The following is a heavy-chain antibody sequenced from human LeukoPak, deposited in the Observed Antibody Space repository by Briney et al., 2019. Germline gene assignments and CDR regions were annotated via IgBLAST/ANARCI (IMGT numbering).Heavy chain of an antibody. CDR3: ASLPRDGYSYNFDY. J-gene: IGHJ4*02. D-gene: IGHD5-24*01. Sequence: PSETLSLTCTVSGGSISSYYWSWIRQPPGKGLEWIGYIYYSGSTNYNPSLKSRVTISVDTSKNQFSLKLSSVTAADTAVYYCASLPRDGYSYNFDYWGQGTLVTVSS. CDR1: GGSISSYY. V-gene: IGHV4-59*01. CDR2: IYYSGST.